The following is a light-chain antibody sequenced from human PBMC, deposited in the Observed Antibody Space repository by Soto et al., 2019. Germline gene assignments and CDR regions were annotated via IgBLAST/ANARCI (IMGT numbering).Light chain of an antibody. Sequence: QSVLTQPPSVSGAPGQRVTISCTGSSSNIGAGYDVHWYQQLPGTAPKLLIYGNSNRPSGVPDRFSGSKSGTSASLAITGRQAEDEADYYCQAYDSSLSGYVVGTGTKLTVL. V-gene: IGLV1-40*01. CDR1: SSNIGAGYD. CDR2: GNS. CDR3: QAYDSSLSGYV. J-gene: IGLJ1*01.